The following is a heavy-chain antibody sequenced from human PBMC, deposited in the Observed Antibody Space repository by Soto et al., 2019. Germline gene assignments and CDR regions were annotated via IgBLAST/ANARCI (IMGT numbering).Heavy chain of an antibody. V-gene: IGHV1-18*01. CDR3: ARHHGPTTSENWFDP. D-gene: IGHD5-12*01. J-gene: IGHJ5*02. CDR2: ISTYSGDT. CDR1: GYTFFTYD. Sequence: QVHLVQSGVEVKTPGASVKVSCQASGYTFFTYDISWVRQDPGQGLEWMGWISTYSGDTKYAQKFPGRVTMTTDTSTTTAYLELRSLRSDDTAVYYCARHHGPTTSENWFDPWGQGTLVTVSS.